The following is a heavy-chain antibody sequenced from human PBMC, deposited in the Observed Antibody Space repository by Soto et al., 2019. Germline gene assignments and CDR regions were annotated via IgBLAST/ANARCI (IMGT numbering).Heavy chain of an antibody. CDR3: ARDHLYGSGSCGQDAFNV. Sequence: HHGGSLRLSCAASGFTFRDYGMHWVRQAPDKGLEWLALIWFDGSNKYYGDSVKGRFTISRDNSKNTLYLQMNSLRAEDTAVYYCARDHLYGSGSCGQDAFNVWGQGAMVTVSS. CDR2: IWFDGSNK. V-gene: IGHV3-33*01. J-gene: IGHJ3*01. CDR1: GFTFRDYG. D-gene: IGHD3-10*01.